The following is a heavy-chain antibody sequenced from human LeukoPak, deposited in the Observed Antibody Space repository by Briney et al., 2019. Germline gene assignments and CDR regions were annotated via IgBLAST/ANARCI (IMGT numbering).Heavy chain of an antibody. D-gene: IGHD3-22*01. J-gene: IGHJ4*02. CDR2: ISSDGIKT. Sequence: GGSLRLSYTASGFTFSRYAKHWVRQAPGRGMEYVSVISSDGIKTYYSDSVKGRFTISRDNSKNMLYLQMGSLRAEDLAVYYCAKGADNSGYFQTDFWGQGTLVTVSS. CDR1: GFTFSRYA. CDR3: AKGADNSGYFQTDF. V-gene: IGHV3-64*02.